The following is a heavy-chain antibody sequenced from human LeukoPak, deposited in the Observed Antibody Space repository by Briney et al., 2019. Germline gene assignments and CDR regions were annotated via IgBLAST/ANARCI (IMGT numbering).Heavy chain of an antibody. Sequence: ASVKVSFKASGYTLTSYGISWVRQAPGQGLEWMGWISAYNGNTNYAQKLQGRVTMTTDTSTSTAYMELRSLRSDDTAVYYCARDPGIVVVISPFDYWGQGTLVTVSS. V-gene: IGHV1-18*01. CDR3: ARDPGIVVVISPFDY. CDR2: ISAYNGNT. J-gene: IGHJ4*02. D-gene: IGHD3-22*01. CDR1: GYTLTSYG.